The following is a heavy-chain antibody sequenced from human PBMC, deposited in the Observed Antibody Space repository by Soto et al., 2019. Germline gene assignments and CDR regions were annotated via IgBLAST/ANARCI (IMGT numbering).Heavy chain of an antibody. CDR3: ARGLRWLRFGAFDY. J-gene: IGHJ4*02. Sequence: QVQLQLWGAGLLKPSETLSLTCAVYGGSFSGYYWSWIRQPPGKGLEWIGEINHSGSTNYNPSLKSRVTISVDTSKNQFSLKLGSVTAADTAVYYCARGLRWLRFGAFDYWVQGTLVTVSS. CDR1: GGSFSGYY. CDR2: INHSGST. V-gene: IGHV4-34*01. D-gene: IGHD5-12*01.